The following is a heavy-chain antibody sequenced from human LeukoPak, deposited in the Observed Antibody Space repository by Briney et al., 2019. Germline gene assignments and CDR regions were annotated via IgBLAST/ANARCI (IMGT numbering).Heavy chain of an antibody. CDR3: AKSSEMATMFFDY. J-gene: IGHJ4*02. CDR1: GFTFSNYA. CDR2: IGSDGDE. D-gene: IGHD5-24*01. V-gene: IGHV3-23*01. Sequence: GESLRLSCAASGFTFSNYAMAWVRQAPGKRLEWVSGIGSDGDEYHADSVKGRFAISRDNSKNTLYLQMNRLRAEDTAVYYCAKSSEMATMFFDYWGQGTLVTVSS.